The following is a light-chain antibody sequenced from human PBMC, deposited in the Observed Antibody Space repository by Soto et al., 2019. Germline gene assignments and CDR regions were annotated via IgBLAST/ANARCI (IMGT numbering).Light chain of an antibody. CDR2: AAS. J-gene: IGKJ1*01. Sequence: DIQMTQSPATLSASLGDRVTITCRASQRVDRWLTWYQQKPGQAPKLLISAASTFESGVPSRFRGSGSVTEFTLTITSLQPEDFETYYCQQYKDYPHTFGQGTKVDIK. V-gene: IGKV1-5*01. CDR1: QRVDRW. CDR3: QQYKDYPHT.